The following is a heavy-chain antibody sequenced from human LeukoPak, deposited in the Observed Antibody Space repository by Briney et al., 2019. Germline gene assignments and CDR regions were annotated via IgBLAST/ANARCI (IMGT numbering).Heavy chain of an antibody. CDR3: AQLLWFGDAFDI. Sequence: GGSLRLSCAASGFTFSSYWMHWVRQAPGKGLVRVSRINSDGSSTSYADSVKGRFTISRDNAKNTLYLQMNSLRAEDTAVYYCAQLLWFGDAFDIWGQGTMVTVSS. V-gene: IGHV3-74*01. D-gene: IGHD3-10*01. CDR1: GFTFSSYW. CDR2: INSDGSST. J-gene: IGHJ3*02.